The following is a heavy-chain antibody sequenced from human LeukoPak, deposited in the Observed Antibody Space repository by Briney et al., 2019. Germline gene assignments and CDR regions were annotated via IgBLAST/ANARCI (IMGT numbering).Heavy chain of an antibody. D-gene: IGHD2/OR15-2a*01. V-gene: IGHV3-23*01. J-gene: IGHJ3*01. Sequence: PGGSLRLSCVASGLTFSEFAMSWVRLAPGAGPEWVSAIGGGGDDTYYADSVKGRFTVSRDNSGNTLYLQMSALRAEDTAVYYCAKDYFNRNGVFDAFDLWGHGTTVTVS. CDR2: IGGGGDDT. CDR3: AKDYFNRNGVFDAFDL. CDR1: GLTFSEFA.